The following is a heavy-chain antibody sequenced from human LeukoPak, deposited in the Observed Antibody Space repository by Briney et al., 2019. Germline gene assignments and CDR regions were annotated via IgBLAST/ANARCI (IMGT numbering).Heavy chain of an antibody. Sequence: SGPTLVNPTQTLTPTCTFSGFSLSTSGMCVSWIRQPPGKALEWLARIDWDDDKYSTYLKTRLTISKDTSKNQVVLTVTNVNPEDTATYYCARTAGGNSYFYYMDVWGKGTTVTVSS. CDR1: GFSLSTSGMC. V-gene: IGHV2-70*11. D-gene: IGHD4-23*01. CDR2: IDWDDDK. J-gene: IGHJ6*03. CDR3: ARTAGGNSYFYYMDV.